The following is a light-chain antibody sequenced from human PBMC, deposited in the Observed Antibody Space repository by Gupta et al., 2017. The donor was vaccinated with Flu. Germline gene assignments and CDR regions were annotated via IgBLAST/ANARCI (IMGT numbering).Light chain of an antibody. CDR1: GANSD. V-gene: IGLV1-40*01. Sequence: GAPGQRVTISCTGSGANSDVHWYQQLPGTAPKLLIYGNAFRPSGVPDRFSGSKSGTSASLVITGLQPDDEGDDYCQSYDSSLSGSVFGGGTKMTVL. J-gene: IGLJ3*02. CDR3: QSYDSSLSGSV. CDR2: GNA.